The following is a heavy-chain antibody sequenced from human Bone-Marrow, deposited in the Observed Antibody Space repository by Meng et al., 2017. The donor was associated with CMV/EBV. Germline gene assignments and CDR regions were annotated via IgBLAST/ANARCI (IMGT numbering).Heavy chain of an antibody. CDR3: AADVEMEGYYFDY. CDR1: GFTVTSSA. D-gene: IGHD5-24*01. CDR2: IVVGSGNT. V-gene: IGHV1-58*01. Sequence: SVKVSCKASGFTVTSSAVQWVRQARGQRLEWIGWIVVGSGNTNYAQKFQERVTITRDMSTSTAYMELSSLRSEDTAVYYCAADVEMEGYYFDYWGQGTLVTVSS. J-gene: IGHJ4*02.